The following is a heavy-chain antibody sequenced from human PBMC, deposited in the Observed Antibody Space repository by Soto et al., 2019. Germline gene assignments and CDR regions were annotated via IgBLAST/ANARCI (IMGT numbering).Heavy chain of an antibody. CDR2: ISYDGGNN. CDR1: GFTFSSYG. V-gene: IGHV3-30*03. Sequence: QVQLVESGGGVVQPGRSLRLSCAASGFTFSSYGMHWVRQAPGRGLEWVAVISYDGGNNYYADSVEGRFTISRDNSKNSLYLQVNSLRAEDTGVYYGAEEESGANVYWGQGTLVTFSS. D-gene: IGHD1-26*01. J-gene: IGHJ4*02. CDR3: AEEESGANVY.